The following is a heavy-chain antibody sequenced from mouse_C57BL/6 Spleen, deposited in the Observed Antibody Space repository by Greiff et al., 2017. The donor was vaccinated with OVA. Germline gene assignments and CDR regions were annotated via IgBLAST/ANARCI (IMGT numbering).Heavy chain of an antibody. D-gene: IGHD1-1*01. V-gene: IGHV5-9*01. CDR1: GFTFSSYT. CDR3: ARPLYGSSYGYFDY. Sequence: EVNLVESGGGLVKPGGSLKLSCAASGFTFSSYTMSWVRQTPEKRLEWVATISGGGGNTYYPDSVKGRFTISRDNAKNTLYLQMSSLRSEDTALYYCARPLYGSSYGYFDYWGQGTTLTVSS. CDR2: ISGGGGNT. J-gene: IGHJ2*01.